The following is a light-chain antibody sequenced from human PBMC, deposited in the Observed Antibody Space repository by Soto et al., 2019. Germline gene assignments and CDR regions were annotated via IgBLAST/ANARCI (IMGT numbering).Light chain of an antibody. Sequence: QLVLTQSPSASASPGASVKLTCTLSSGHNDYAIAWHQQQPEKGPRYLMKVTSDGSHTKGDGIPDRFSGSSSGADRYLTISSLRSDDEADYYCQAWGTGGVFGGGTKVTVL. J-gene: IGLJ3*02. V-gene: IGLV4-69*01. CDR1: SGHNDYA. CDR2: VTSDGSH. CDR3: QAWGTGGV.